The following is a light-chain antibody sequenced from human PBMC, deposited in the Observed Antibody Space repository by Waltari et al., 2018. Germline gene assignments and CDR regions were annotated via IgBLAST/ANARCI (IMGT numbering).Light chain of an antibody. J-gene: IGLJ3*02. Sequence: QAGLTQPPSVSADLRQTATLTCTGNSNNVGNQGAAWLQQHQGRPPELVSYRNNTRPSGLSERFSASRSGNTASLTMSELQPEDETDYYCSAWDSGLTVWLFGGGTKLTVL. V-gene: IGLV10-54*04. CDR3: SAWDSGLTVWL. CDR2: RNN. CDR1: SNNVGNQG.